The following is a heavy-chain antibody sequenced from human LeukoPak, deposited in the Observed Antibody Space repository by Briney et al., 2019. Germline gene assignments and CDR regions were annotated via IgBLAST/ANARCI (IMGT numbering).Heavy chain of an antibody. D-gene: IGHD3-10*01. CDR3: ARDRGGSGSYGYYYYGMDV. Sequence: SVKVSCKASGGTFSSYAISWVRQAPGQGLEWMGGIIPIFGIANYAQKFQGRVTITADESTSTAYMELSSLRSEDTAVYYCARDRGGSGSYGYYYYGMDVWGKGTTVTVSS. J-gene: IGHJ6*04. CDR2: IIPIFGIA. V-gene: IGHV1-69*13. CDR1: GGTFSSYA.